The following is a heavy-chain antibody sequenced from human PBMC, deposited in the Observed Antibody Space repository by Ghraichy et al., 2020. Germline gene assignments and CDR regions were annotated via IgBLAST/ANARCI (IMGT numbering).Heavy chain of an antibody. CDR1: GGSISSGGYS. CDR3: AREGLYERSAFDI. J-gene: IGHJ3*02. Sequence: SETLSLTCAVSGGSISSGGYSWSWIRQPPGKGLEWIGYIYHSGSTYYNPSLKSRVTISVDRSKNQFSLKLSSVTAADTAVYYCAREGLYERSAFDIWGQGTMVTVSS. CDR2: IYHSGST. V-gene: IGHV4-30-2*01. D-gene: IGHD5/OR15-5a*01.